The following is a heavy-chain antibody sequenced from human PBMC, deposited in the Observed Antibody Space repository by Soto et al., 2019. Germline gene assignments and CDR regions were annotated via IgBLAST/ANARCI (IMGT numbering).Heavy chain of an antibody. CDR3: AKKSDIVVVPAAIVYYYYMDV. V-gene: IGHV3-23*01. CDR1: GFTFSSYA. CDR2: ISGSGGST. Sequence: GGSLRLSCAASGFTFSSYAMSWVRQAPGKGLEWVSAISGSGGSTYYAESVKGRFTISRDNSKNTLYLQMNSLRAEDTAVYYFAKKSDIVVVPAAIVYYYYMDVWGKGTTVTVSS. D-gene: IGHD2-2*01. J-gene: IGHJ6*03.